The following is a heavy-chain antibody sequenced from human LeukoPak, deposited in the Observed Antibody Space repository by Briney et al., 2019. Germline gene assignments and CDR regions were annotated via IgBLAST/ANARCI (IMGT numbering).Heavy chain of an antibody. D-gene: IGHD6-19*01. CDR2: IYPGDSDT. CDR3: ARRAPGAGYYYYYMDV. V-gene: IGHV5-51*01. Sequence: GESLKISCKGSGYSFTSYWIGWVRQMPGKGLEWMGIIYPGDSDTRYSPSFQGQVTISADKSISTAYLQWSSLKASDTAMYYCARRAPGAGYYYYYMDVWGKGTTVTVSS. J-gene: IGHJ6*03. CDR1: GYSFTSYW.